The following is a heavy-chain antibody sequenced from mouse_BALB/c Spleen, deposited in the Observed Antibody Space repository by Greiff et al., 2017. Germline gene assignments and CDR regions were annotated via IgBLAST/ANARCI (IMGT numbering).Heavy chain of an antibody. CDR3: VRGDYDWFAY. V-gene: IGHV2-9-2*01. CDR2: IWTGGGT. Sequence: VKLMESGPGLVAPSQSLSITCTVSGFSLTSYDISWIRQPPGKGLEWLGVIWTGGGTNYNSAFMSRLSISKDNSKSQVFLKMNSLQTDDTAIYYCVRGDYDWFAYWGQGTLVTVSA. CDR1: GFSLTSYD. D-gene: IGHD2-4*01. J-gene: IGHJ3*01.